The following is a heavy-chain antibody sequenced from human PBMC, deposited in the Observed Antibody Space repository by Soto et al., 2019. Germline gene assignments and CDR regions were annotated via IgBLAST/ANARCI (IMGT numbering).Heavy chain of an antibody. CDR2: ISDYNGNT. CDR1: GYTFTSYG. J-gene: IGHJ5*02. V-gene: IGHV1-18*04. CDR3: AGRITIFGVVGWFHP. Sequence: QVQLVQSGAEVKKPGASVKVSCKASGYTFTSYGISWVRQAPGQGLEWMGWISDYNGNTNYAQKHQGRVPMTTDTSTSTAYMELRSLRAADTAVYYCAGRITIFGVVGWFHPCGQGALVTVSS. D-gene: IGHD3-3*01.